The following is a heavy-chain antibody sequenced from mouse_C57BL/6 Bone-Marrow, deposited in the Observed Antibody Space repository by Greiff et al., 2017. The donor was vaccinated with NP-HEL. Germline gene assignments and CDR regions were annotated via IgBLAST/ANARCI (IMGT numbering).Heavy chain of an antibody. Sequence: QVQLKQPGAELVRPGTSVKLSCKASGYTFTSYWMHWVKQRPGQGLEWIGVIDPSDSYTNYNQKFKGKATLTVDTSSSTAYMQLSSLTSEDSAVYYCASVWDVNYWGQGTTLTVSS. D-gene: IGHD4-1*01. CDR2: IDPSDSYT. CDR3: ASVWDVNY. CDR1: GYTFTSYW. V-gene: IGHV1-59*01. J-gene: IGHJ2*01.